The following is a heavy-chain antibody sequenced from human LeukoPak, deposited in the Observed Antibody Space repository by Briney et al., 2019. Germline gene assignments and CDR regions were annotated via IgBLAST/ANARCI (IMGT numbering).Heavy chain of an antibody. D-gene: IGHD3-3*01. V-gene: IGHV4-39*07. CDR1: GGSISSSSYY. CDR3: ARGAMEWLFNWFDP. CDR2: IYYSGST. J-gene: IGHJ5*02. Sequence: SETLSLTCTVSGGSISSSSYYWGWIRQPPGKGLEWLGSIYYSGSTYYNPSLKSRVTISVDTSKNQFSLKLSSVTAADTAVYYCARGAMEWLFNWFDPWGQGTLVTVSS.